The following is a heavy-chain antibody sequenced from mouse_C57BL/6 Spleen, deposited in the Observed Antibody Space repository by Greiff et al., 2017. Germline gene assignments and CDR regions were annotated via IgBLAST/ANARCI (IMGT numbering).Heavy chain of an antibody. V-gene: IGHV2-2*01. CDR1: GFSLTSYG. CDR3: ARERAVVADYYAMDY. CDR2: IWSGGST. J-gene: IGHJ4*01. D-gene: IGHD1-1*01. Sequence: VQLQESGPGLVQPSQSLSITCTVSGFSLTSYGVHWVRQSPGKGLEWLGVIWSGGSTDYNAAFISRLSISKDNSKSQVFFKMNSLQADDTAIYYCARERAVVADYYAMDYWGQGTSVTVSS.